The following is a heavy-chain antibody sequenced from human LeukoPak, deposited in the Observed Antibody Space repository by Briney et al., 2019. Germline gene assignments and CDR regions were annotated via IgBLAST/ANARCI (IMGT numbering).Heavy chain of an antibody. CDR2: ISAYNGNT. Sequence: GASVKVSCKASGYTFNSYCISWVRQAPGQGLEWMGWISAYNGNTNYAQKLQGRVTITADTSTSTAYMKLRSLRSDDPAVYYCARDRGGLATPDRDWGQGTLATGSS. CDR1: GYTFNSYC. V-gene: IGHV1-18*01. J-gene: IGHJ4*02. D-gene: IGHD5-12*01. CDR3: ARDRGGLATPDRD.